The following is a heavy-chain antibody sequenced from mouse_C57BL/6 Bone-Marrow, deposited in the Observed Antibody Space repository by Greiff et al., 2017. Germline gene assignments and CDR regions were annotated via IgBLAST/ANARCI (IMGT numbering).Heavy chain of an antibody. CDR1: GYAFSSSW. CDR3: ARSYYIAY. V-gene: IGHV1-82*01. D-gene: IGHD2-12*01. Sequence: VQLQQSGPELVKPGASVKISCKASGYAFSSSWMNWVKQRPGKGLEWIGRIYPGGGDTNYNGKFKGKATLTADKSSSTAYMQLSSLTSEDSAVYFCARSYYIAYWGQGTLVTVSA. J-gene: IGHJ3*01. CDR2: IYPGGGDT.